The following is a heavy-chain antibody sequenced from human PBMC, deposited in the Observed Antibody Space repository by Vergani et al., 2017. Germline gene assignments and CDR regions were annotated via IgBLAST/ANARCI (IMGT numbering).Heavy chain of an antibody. CDR1: GGTFSSYA. Sequence: QVQLVQSGAEVKKPGSSVKVSCKASGGTFSSYAISWVRQAPGQGLEWMGRIIPIFGTANYAQKFQGRVTITADESTSTAYMELSSLRSEDTAVYYCARTSGYSGYGNGGYYYYYYGMDVWGQGTTVTVSS. J-gene: IGHJ6*02. D-gene: IGHD5-12*01. V-gene: IGHV1-69*13. CDR2: IIPIFGTA. CDR3: ARTSGYSGYGNGGYYYYYYGMDV.